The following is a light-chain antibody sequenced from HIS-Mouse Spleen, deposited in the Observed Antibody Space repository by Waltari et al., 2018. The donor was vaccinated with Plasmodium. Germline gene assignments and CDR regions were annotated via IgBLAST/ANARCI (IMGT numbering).Light chain of an antibody. CDR2: GAS. V-gene: IGKV3-15*01. CDR3: QQYNNWSVT. CDR1: QSVSSN. Sequence: EIVMTQSPATLSVSPGERATLSCRARQSVSSNLACDQQKPGQAPRLRIYGASTRATGIPARIRGSGSGTEFTLTISSLQSEDFAVYYCQQYNNWSVTFGPGTKVDIK. J-gene: IGKJ3*01.